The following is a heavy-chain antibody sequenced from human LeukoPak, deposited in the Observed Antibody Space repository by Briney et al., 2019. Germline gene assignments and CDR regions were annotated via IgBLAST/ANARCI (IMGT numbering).Heavy chain of an antibody. CDR3: ASQLLWFGELLIDYYYYMDV. D-gene: IGHD3-10*01. Sequence: PSETLSLTCTVSGGSISSYYWSWIRQPPGKGLEWIGYIYYSGSTNYNPSLKSRVTISVDTSKNQFSLKLSSVTAADTAVYYCASQLLWFGELLIDYYYYMDVWGKGTTVTVSS. CDR1: GGSISSYY. V-gene: IGHV4-59*08. J-gene: IGHJ6*03. CDR2: IYYSGST.